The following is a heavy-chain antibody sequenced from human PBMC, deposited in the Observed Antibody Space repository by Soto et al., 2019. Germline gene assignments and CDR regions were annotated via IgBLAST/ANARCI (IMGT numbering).Heavy chain of an antibody. CDR2: INHSGST. CDR1: SGSLSSNY. D-gene: IGHD6-25*01. CDR3: ARVRYYLAAGTFDY. V-gene: IGHV4-34*01. Sequence: QVQLQQWGAGLLKPSETLSLTCTVYSGSLSSNYWRWIRQSPGKGLEWIGEINHSGSTNYSPSLKSRVTLSVDTSKNQFSLSLSSVTSADTAVYYCARVRYYLAAGTFDYWGQGALVTVSS. J-gene: IGHJ4*02.